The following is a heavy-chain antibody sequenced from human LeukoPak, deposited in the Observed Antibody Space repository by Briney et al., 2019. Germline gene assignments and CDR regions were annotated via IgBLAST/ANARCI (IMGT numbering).Heavy chain of an antibody. CDR3: AKILADSSSGY. Sequence: PGGSLRLSCATSGFTFSTYAMTWARQAPGKGLEWVSSISGSGRSTYYADSVKGRFTVSRDNSRNTLFLQMNSLRVEETAVYYCAKILADSSSGYWGQGTLVTVSS. CDR2: ISGSGRST. V-gene: IGHV3-23*01. J-gene: IGHJ4*02. CDR1: GFTFSTYA. D-gene: IGHD6-6*01.